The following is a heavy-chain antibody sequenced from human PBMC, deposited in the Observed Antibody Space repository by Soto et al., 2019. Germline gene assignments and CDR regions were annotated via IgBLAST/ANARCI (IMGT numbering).Heavy chain of an antibody. D-gene: IGHD3-10*01. CDR3: ARGWFGELDNGMDV. CDR1: GGTFSSYA. V-gene: IGHV1-69*12. CDR2: IIPIFGTA. Sequence: QVQLVQSGAEVKKPGSSVKVSCKASGGTFSSYAISWVRQAPGQGLEWMGGIIPIFGTANYAQKFQGRVTXXAXEXXSTAYMELSSLRSEDTAVYYCARGWFGELDNGMDVWGQGTTVTVSS. J-gene: IGHJ6*02.